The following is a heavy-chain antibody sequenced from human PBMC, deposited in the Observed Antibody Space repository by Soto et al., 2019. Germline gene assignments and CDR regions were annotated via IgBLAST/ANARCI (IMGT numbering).Heavy chain of an antibody. CDR1: GFTFTSYT. CDR3: ARALGDMALIDYYYGLDV. D-gene: IGHD2-15*01. J-gene: IGHJ6*02. Sequence: GGSLRLSCAASGFTFTSYTMHWVRQAPGKGLEWVSSISSRSSSGYIYYADSVKGRFTISRDNAKTSLYLQMNSLRAEDTAVYYCARALGDMALIDYYYGLDVWGRGTTVTVSS. CDR2: ISSRSSSGYI. V-gene: IGHV3-21*01.